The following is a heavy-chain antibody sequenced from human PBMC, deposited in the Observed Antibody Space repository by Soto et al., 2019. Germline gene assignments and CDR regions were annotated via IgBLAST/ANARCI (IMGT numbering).Heavy chain of an antibody. V-gene: IGHV3-23*01. CDR3: AQGKISTTVLNY. Sequence: GGSLRLSCSASGFTFSSYAMSWACQAQGKGLEWVSSISNSGGSTYHADSVKGRFTISRDDSEKTLYLQMNSLRVEDAAIYFCAQGKISTTVLNYWGQGILVTVSS. J-gene: IGHJ4*02. CDR1: GFTFSSYA. CDR2: ISNSGGST. D-gene: IGHD1-1*01.